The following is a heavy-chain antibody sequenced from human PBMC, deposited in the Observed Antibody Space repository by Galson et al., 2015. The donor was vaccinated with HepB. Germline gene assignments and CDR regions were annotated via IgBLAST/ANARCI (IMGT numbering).Heavy chain of an antibody. D-gene: IGHD3-3*01. J-gene: IGHJ4*02. CDR3: AKDSEVFLEWSMGGYFDY. CDR1: GFTFSSYA. V-gene: IGHV3-23*01. Sequence: SLRLSCAASGFTFSSYAMSWVRQAPGKGLEWVSAISGSGGSTYYADSVKGRFTISRDNSKNTLYLQMNSLRAEGTAVYYCAKDSEVFLEWSMGGYFDYWGQRTLFTVSS. CDR2: ISGSGGST.